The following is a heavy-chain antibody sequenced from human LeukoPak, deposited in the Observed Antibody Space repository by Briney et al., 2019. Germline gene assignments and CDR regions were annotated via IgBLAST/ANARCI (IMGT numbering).Heavy chain of an antibody. D-gene: IGHD2-2*01. Sequence: ASVKVSCKASGYTFTGYYMHWVRQAPGQGLEWMGWISPNSGGTNYAQKFQGRVTMTRDTSISTAYMELSRLRSDDTAVYYCARGPYCSSTSCLFYYYYGMDVWGQGTTVTVSS. CDR1: GYTFTGYY. CDR3: ARGPYCSSTSCLFYYYYGMDV. V-gene: IGHV1-2*02. CDR2: ISPNSGGT. J-gene: IGHJ6*02.